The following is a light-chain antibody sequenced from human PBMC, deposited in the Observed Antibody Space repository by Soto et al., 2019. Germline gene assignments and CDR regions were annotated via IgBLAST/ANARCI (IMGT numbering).Light chain of an antibody. CDR3: QSYDGSLATSI. CDR2: GNN. J-gene: IGLJ2*01. Sequence: QSVLTQPPSVSGTPGLRVSISCTGTSSNLGAGYDVHWYQQLPGAAPRLLIFGNNVRPSGVPDRFSGSKSGTSASLAITGLQAEDEAIYHCQSYDGSLATSIFGAGTKLTVL. V-gene: IGLV1-40*01. CDR1: SSNLGAGYD.